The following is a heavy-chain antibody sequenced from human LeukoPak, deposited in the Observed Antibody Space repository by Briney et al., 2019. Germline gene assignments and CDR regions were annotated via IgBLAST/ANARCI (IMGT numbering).Heavy chain of an antibody. J-gene: IGHJ4*02. CDR1: GCSLRNGSYY. CDR3: ARGGVTTRGLFDY. Sequence: SETLALNCTVSGCSLRNGSYYWGRIPQPPRKGLEWIGSIYYSGSTYYNPSLKSRVTISVDTSKNQFSLKLSSVTAADSAVYYCARGGVTTRGLFDYWGQGTLVTVSS. CDR2: IYYSGST. D-gene: IGHD4-11*01. V-gene: IGHV4-39*01.